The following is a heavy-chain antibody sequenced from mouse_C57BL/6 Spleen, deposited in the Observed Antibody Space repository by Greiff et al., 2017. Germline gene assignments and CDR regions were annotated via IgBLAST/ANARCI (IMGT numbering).Heavy chain of an antibody. D-gene: IGHD2-1*01. CDR2: ISSGSSTI. J-gene: IGHJ4*01. V-gene: IGHV5-17*01. CDR3: ARGGNYPLYAMDY. Sequence: EVMLVESGGGLVKPGGSLKLSCAASGFTFSDYGMHWVRQAPEKGLEWVAYISSGSSTIYYADTVQGRFTISSDNAKNTLFLQMTSLRSEDTAMYYCARGGNYPLYAMDYWGQGTSVTVSS. CDR1: GFTFSDYG.